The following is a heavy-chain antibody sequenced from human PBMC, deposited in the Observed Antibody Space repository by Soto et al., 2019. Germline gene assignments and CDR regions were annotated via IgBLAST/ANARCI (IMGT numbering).Heavy chain of an antibody. CDR3: RRGAGAPGVGFDA. V-gene: IGHV4-38-2*02. CDR2: ISYSAKT. Sequence: SETLSLTCTVSGYSITSGFYWGWVRQSPGKGLEWIGSISYSAKTFYNPSLASRFSIAVDTSKNHFSLRLTSVTAADTALYYWRRGAGAPGVGFDAGGLGTLVTVPS. J-gene: IGHJ4*02. CDR1: GYSITSGFY. D-gene: IGHD3-9*01.